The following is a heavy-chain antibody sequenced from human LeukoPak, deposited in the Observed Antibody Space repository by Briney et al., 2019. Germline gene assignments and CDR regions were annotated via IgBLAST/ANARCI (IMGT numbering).Heavy chain of an antibody. V-gene: IGHV1-2*02. CDR3: AREADIVVVPAAISYYYYYMDV. J-gene: IGHJ6*03. D-gene: IGHD2-2*02. Sequence: ASVKVSCKASGYTFTGYYMHWVRQAPGQGLEWMGWINPNSGGTNYAQKLQGRVTMTTDTSTSTAYMELRSLRSDDTAVYYCAREADIVVVPAAISYYYYYMDVWGKGTTVTVSS. CDR2: INPNSGGT. CDR1: GYTFTGYY.